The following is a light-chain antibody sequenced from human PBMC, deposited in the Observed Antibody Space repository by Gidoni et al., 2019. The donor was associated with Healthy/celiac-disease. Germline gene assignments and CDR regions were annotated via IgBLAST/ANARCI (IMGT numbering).Light chain of an antibody. V-gene: IGLV1-44*01. CDR3: AAWDDSLNGWV. Sequence: QSVLTQPPSASGTPGQGVTLSCSGSSSNIGSNTANWYQQLPGTAPKLLLYSNDQRPSGVPDRFSGSKSGTSASLAISGLQSEDEADYYCAAWDDSLNGWVFGGGTKLTVL. CDR1: SSNIGSNT. CDR2: SND. J-gene: IGLJ3*02.